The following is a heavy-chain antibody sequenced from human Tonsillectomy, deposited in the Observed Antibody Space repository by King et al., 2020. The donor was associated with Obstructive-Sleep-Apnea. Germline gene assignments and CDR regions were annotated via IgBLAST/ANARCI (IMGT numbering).Heavy chain of an antibody. V-gene: IGHV3-7*03. CDR1: GFSFSTYW. J-gene: IGHJ4*02. CDR3: ARENDNDTYGYSHYFDY. CDR2: IRQDGTEM. Sequence: EVQLVESGGGLARPGGSLRLSCAASGFSFSTYWMTWVRQAPGKGLEWVANIRQDGTEMYYVDSVKGRFTISRDNAKNSLYLQMNSLRAEDTAVYYCARENDNDTYGYSHYFDYWGQGTLVTVSS. D-gene: IGHD5-18*01.